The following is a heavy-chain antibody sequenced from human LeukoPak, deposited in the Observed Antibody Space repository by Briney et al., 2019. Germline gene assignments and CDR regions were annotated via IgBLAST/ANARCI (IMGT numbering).Heavy chain of an antibody. V-gene: IGHV4-39*01. CDR1: GGSISSSNSYY. CDR2: IYYSGST. Sequence: SETLTLTCTVSGGSISSSNSYYWGWIRQPPGKGLEWIGSIYYSGSTYYNASLKSRVTISVDTSKNQFSLKLTSVTAADTAVYYCATHPKNRGRSYSWGQGTLVTVSS. D-gene: IGHD1-26*01. J-gene: IGHJ5*02. CDR3: ATHPKNRGRSYS.